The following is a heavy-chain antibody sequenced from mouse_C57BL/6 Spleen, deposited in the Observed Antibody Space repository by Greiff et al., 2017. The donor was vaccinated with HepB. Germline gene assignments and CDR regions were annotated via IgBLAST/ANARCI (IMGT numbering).Heavy chain of an antibody. CDR2: INPNYGTT. Sequence: VHVKQSGPELVKPGASVKISCKASGYSFTDYNMNWVKQSNGKSLEWIGVINPNYGTTSYNQKFKGKATLTVDQSSSTAYMQLNSLTSEDSAVYYCARGWNYVGYYAMDYWGQGTSVTVSS. D-gene: IGHD1-1*01. V-gene: IGHV1-39*01. J-gene: IGHJ4*01. CDR3: ARGWNYVGYYAMDY. CDR1: GYSFTDYN.